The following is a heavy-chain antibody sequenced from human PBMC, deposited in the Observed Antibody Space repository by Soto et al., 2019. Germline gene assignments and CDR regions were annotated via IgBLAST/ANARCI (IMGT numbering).Heavy chain of an antibody. V-gene: IGHV2-5*02. CDR3: AHRPSIAAAWNDAFDI. CDR2: IYWDDDK. Sequence: QITLKESGPTLVKPTQTLTLTCTFSGFSLSTSGVGVGWIRQPPGKALEWLALIYWDDDKRYSPSLKSRLTITKDTSKNPVVITMTNMDPVDTATYYCAHRPSIAAAWNDAFDIWGQGTMVTVSS. D-gene: IGHD6-13*01. J-gene: IGHJ3*02. CDR1: GFSLSTSGVG.